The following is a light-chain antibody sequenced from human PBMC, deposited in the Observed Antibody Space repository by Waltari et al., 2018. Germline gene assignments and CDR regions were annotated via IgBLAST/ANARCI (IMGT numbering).Light chain of an antibody. J-gene: IGKJ1*01. CDR1: QSVGRS. CDR2: GAS. CDR3: QHYLRLPVT. V-gene: IGKV3-20*01. Sequence: EIVLTQSPGTLSLPLGERATLSCRASQSVGRSLTWYQQKPGQAPRLLIYGASTRAPGIPDRFSGSGSGTDFSLTISRLEPDDFAVYFCQHYLRLPVTFGQGTTVEI.